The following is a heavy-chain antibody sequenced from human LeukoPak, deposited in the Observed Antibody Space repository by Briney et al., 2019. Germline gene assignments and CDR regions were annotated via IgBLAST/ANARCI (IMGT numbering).Heavy chain of an antibody. Sequence: GGSLRLSCAASGFTFSSYGMNWVRQAPGKGLEWVSSISSSSSYIYYADSVKGRFTISRGNAKNSLYLQMNSLRAEDTAVYYCARMDGSYSQNYFDYWGQGTLVTVSS. CDR3: ARMDGSYSQNYFDY. CDR1: GFTFSSYG. D-gene: IGHD1-26*01. J-gene: IGHJ4*02. V-gene: IGHV3-21*01. CDR2: ISSSSSYI.